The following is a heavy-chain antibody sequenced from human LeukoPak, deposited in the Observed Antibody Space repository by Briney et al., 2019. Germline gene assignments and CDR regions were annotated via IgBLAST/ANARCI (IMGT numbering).Heavy chain of an antibody. CDR3: ARGGSGPEC. J-gene: IGHJ4*02. Sequence: GGSLRLSCAASGFTFSNYWMSWVRQAPGKGLEWVANIRPDGSDKQYVDSVKGRFTISRDNARNSLFLQMNSLRAEDTAVYFCARGGSGPECWGQGTLVTVSS. CDR1: GFTFSNYW. CDR2: IRPDGSDK. V-gene: IGHV3-7*01. D-gene: IGHD3-10*01.